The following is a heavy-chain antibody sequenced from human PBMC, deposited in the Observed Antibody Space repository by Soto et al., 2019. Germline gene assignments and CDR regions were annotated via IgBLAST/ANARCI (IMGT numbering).Heavy chain of an antibody. CDR1: GYTFADYY. CDR3: ARAAPYWYFAL. CDR2: INPNSGGT. D-gene: IGHD6-25*01. Sequence: QVQLVQSGPEVKKPGASVKVSCKASGYTFADYYMHWVRQAPGQGLEWMGWINPNSGGTYYAQKFQGRVTMTRDTSISTAYMDLRRLRSDDTAVYYCARAAPYWYFALWGRGTLVTVSS. V-gene: IGHV1-2*02. J-gene: IGHJ2*01.